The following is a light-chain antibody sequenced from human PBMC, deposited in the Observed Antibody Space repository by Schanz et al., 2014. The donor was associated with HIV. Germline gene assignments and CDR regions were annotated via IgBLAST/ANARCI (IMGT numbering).Light chain of an antibody. J-gene: IGLJ2*01. CDR3: STWDDSLSGVV. CDR2: EVT. CDR1: SNDIGAYRY. V-gene: IGLV2-8*01. Sequence: QSALTQPPSASGSPGQSVTISCTGTSNDIGAYRYVSWYQHHPGRAPRLLIYEVTKRPSGVPDRFSGSKSGTSASLAISGLRFEDEADYYCSTWDDSLSGVVFGGGTKLTVL.